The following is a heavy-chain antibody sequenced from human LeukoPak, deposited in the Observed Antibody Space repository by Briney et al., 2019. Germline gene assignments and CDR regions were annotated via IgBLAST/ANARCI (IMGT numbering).Heavy chain of an antibody. J-gene: IGHJ5*02. CDR3: ARNWFDP. CDR2: ISGSGGST. V-gene: IGHV3-23*01. CDR1: GFTFSSYA. Sequence: GGSLRLSCAASGFTFSSYAMSWVRQAPGKGLEWVSAISGSGGSTYYADSVKGRFTISRDKSKNTVYRQMNSLRFEDTAMYYCARNWFDPWGQGTLVTVSS.